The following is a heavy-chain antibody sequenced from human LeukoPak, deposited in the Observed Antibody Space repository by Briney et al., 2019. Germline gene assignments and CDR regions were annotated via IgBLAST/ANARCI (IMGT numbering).Heavy chain of an antibody. CDR2: IWYDGSNK. CDR1: GFTFSSYG. V-gene: IGHV3-33*06. Sequence: GGSLRLSCAASGFTFSSYGMHWVRQAPGKGLEWVAVIWYDGSNKYYADSVKGRFTISRDNSKNTVYLQMNSLRAEDTALYYCAKPGRSLDSISHYLFFDYWGQGTLVTVSS. J-gene: IGHJ4*02. D-gene: IGHD4-11*01. CDR3: AKPGRSLDSISHYLFFDY.